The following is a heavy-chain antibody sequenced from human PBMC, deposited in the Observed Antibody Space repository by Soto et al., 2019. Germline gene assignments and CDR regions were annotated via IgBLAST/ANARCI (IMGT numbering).Heavy chain of an antibody. V-gene: IGHV4-61*01. Sequence: HSYTLYLSCTVSGGSVNSDNYYGSWIRQPPGKGLEWIGYIYYTGRTNYNPSLMSRVTISLDASRNQFSLKLSSVTAADTAVFYCAREYSNSPDAFDSWGQGTLVTVSS. J-gene: IGHJ4*02. CDR3: AREYSNSPDAFDS. CDR2: IYYTGRT. D-gene: IGHD1-26*01. CDR1: GGSVNSDNYY.